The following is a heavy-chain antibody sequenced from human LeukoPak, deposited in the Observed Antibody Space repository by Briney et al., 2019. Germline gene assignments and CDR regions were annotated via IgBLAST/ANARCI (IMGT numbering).Heavy chain of an antibody. CDR1: GGSISRYY. CDR3: ARSGYSSGWYLGY. CDR2: IYYSGTT. V-gene: IGHV4-59*01. J-gene: IGHJ4*02. Sequence: SETLSHTCTVSGGSISRYYWSWIRQPPGKGLEWIGYIYYSGTTNYNPSLKSRVTISVDTSKNQFSLKLSSVTAADTAVYYCARSGYSSGWYLGYWGQGSLVTVSS. D-gene: IGHD6-19*01.